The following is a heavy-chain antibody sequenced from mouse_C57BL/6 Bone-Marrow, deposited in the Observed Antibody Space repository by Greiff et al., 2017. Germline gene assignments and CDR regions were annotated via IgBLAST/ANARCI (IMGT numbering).Heavy chain of an antibody. CDR1: GYTFTSYW. J-gene: IGHJ1*03. D-gene: IGHD2-3*01. Sequence: VQLQQSGAELVKPGASVKMSCKASGYTFTSYWITWVKQRPGQGLEWIGDIYPGSGSTNYNEKFKSKATLTVDTSSSTAYMQPSSLTSEDSAVYYCARYDGYYLYWYFDVWGTGTTVTVSS. CDR3: ARYDGYYLYWYFDV. V-gene: IGHV1-55*01. CDR2: IYPGSGST.